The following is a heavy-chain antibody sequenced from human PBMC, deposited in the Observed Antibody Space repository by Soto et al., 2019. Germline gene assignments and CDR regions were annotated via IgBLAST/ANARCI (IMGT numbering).Heavy chain of an antibody. D-gene: IGHD6-6*01. CDR3: ARVGLNSRSSSIAAQDAFDI. Sequence: GGTNYAQKFQGWVTMTRDTSISTAYMELSRLRSDDTAVYYCARVGLNSRSSSIAAQDAFDIWGQGTMVTVSS. V-gene: IGHV1-2*04. CDR2: GGT. J-gene: IGHJ3*02.